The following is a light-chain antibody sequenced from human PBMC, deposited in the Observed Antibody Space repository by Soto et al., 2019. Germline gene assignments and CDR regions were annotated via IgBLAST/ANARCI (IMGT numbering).Light chain of an antibody. J-gene: IGKJ1*01. CDR3: QHYNNWPPWT. CDR1: QSVSSN. Sequence: EIVMTQSPATLSVSPGERATLSCRASQSVSSNLAWYQQKPGQAPRLLIYGASTRATGIPARFSGGGSGTEFTLIISSLQSEDFAIYYCQHYNNWPPWTFGQGTKVEIK. V-gene: IGKV3-15*01. CDR2: GAS.